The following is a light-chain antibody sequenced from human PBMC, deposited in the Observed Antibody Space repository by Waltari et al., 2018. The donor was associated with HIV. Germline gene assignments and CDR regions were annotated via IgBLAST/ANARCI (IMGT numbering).Light chain of an antibody. J-gene: IGLJ3*02. CDR2: GVG. V-gene: IGLV2-14*01. Sequence: QSALTQPAPVSGSPGQSITISCTGTTSDVGGYNYVSWYHHHPVKAPKLIIYGVGKPPSDISSRFSASKSGNTASLTISGLQAEDEADYYCNSYTSMSHLVFGGGTKLTV. CDR3: NSYTSMSHLV. CDR1: TSDVGGYNY.